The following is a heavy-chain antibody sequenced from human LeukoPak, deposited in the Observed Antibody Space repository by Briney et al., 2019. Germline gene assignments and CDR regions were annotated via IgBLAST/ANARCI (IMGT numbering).Heavy chain of an antibody. D-gene: IGHD6-13*01. CDR2: ISYDGSNK. V-gene: IGHV3-30*18. J-gene: IGHJ4*02. Sequence: GRSLRLSCAASGFTFSSYGMHWVRQAPGKGLEWEAVISYDGSNKYYADSVKGRFTISRDNSKNTLYLQMNSLRAEDTAVYYCAKGRGRAAAGTWLFDYWGQGTLVTVSS. CDR1: GFTFSSYG. CDR3: AKGRGRAAAGTWLFDY.